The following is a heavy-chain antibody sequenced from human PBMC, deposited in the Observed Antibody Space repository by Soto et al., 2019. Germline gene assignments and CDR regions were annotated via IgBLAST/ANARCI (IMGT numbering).Heavy chain of an antibody. CDR3: ARDRYCSSTSCYPGGDY. Sequence: PGGSLRLSCAASGFTFSSYGMHWVRQAPGKGLEWVAVIWYDGSNKYYADSVKGRFTISRDNSKNTLYLQMNSLRAEDTAVYYCARDRYCSSTSCYPGGDYWGQGTLVTVSS. CDR1: GFTFSSYG. CDR2: IWYDGSNK. D-gene: IGHD2-2*01. J-gene: IGHJ4*02. V-gene: IGHV3-33*01.